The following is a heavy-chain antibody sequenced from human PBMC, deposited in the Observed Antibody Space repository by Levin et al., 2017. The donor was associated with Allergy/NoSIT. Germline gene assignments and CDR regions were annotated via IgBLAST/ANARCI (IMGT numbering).Heavy chain of an antibody. D-gene: IGHD2-15*01. Sequence: PGGSLRLSCTVSGGSVSSGSYYWSWIRQPPGKGLEWIGYIYSSGSTKYNPSLKSRVTISVDTSKNHLSLKLSSVTAADTAVYYCARVLGYCSGGSCPAGWFDPWGQGTLVTVSS. CDR3: ARVLGYCSGGSCPAGWFDP. CDR2: IYSSGST. J-gene: IGHJ5*02. V-gene: IGHV4-61*03. CDR1: GGSVSSGSYY.